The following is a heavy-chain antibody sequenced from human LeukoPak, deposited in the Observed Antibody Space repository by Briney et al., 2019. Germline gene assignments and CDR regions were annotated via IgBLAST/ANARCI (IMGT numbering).Heavy chain of an antibody. CDR1: GFTFSSYG. CDR3: AKALGYCSSTSCRLPDDY. Sequence: PGGSLRLSCAASGFTFSSYGMHWVRQAPGKGLEWVAFIRYDGSNKYYADSVKGRFTISRDNSKNTLYLQMNSLRAEDTAVYYCAKALGYCSSTSCRLPDDYWGQGTLVTVSS. D-gene: IGHD2-2*01. J-gene: IGHJ4*02. CDR2: IRYDGSNK. V-gene: IGHV3-30*02.